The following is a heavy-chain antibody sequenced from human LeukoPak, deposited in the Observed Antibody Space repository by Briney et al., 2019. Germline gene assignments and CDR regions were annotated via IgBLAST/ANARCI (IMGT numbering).Heavy chain of an antibody. CDR2: IIPIFGTA. Sequence: SVKVSCKASGGTFSSYAVSWVRQAPGQGLEWMGGIIPIFGTANYAQKFQGRVTITTDESTSTAYMELSSLRSEDTAVCYRASAVLRGYCSGGSCYSLLDYWGQGTLVTVSS. D-gene: IGHD2-15*01. J-gene: IGHJ4*02. V-gene: IGHV1-69*05. CDR3: ASAVLRGYCSGGSCYSLLDY. CDR1: GGTFSSYA.